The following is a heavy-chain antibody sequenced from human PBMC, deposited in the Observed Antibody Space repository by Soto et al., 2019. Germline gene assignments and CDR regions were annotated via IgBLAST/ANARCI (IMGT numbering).Heavy chain of an antibody. CDR3: ARQLRYFDWLLHLDY. CDR2: IYYSGST. V-gene: IGHV4-39*01. CDR1: GGSISSSSYY. J-gene: IGHJ4*02. D-gene: IGHD3-9*01. Sequence: SETLSLTCTVSGGSISSSSYYWGWIRQPPGKGLEWIGSIYYSGSTYYNPSLKSRVTISVDTSKNQFSLKLSSVTAADTAVYYCARQLRYFDWLLHLDYWGQGTLVTVSS.